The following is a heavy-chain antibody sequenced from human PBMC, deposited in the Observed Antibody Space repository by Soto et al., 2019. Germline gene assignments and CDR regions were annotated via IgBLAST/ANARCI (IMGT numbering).Heavy chain of an antibody. Sequence: QVQLQQSGPGLVKPSETLSLTCTVSSGPSSSHNWGWIRQSPGRGLEWIGYVYNTGGASYNPSLKRRATIEAHTPANHISLTLSFVTAADTAIYYCVRQGIGRLHGLVDVWGQGATVSVSS. D-gene: IGHD5-12*01. V-gene: IGHV4-59*08. CDR2: VYNTGGA. J-gene: IGHJ6*02. CDR3: VRQGIGRLHGLVDV. CDR1: SGPSSSHN.